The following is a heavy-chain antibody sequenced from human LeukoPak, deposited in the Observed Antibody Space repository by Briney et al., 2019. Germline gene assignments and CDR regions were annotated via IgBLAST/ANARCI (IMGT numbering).Heavy chain of an antibody. CDR1: GFTFSSYA. V-gene: IGHV3-30*14. Sequence: GGSLRLSCAASGFTFSSYAMHWVRQAPGKGLEWVAVISYDGSNKYYADSVKGRFTISRDNSKNTLYLQMNSLRAEDTALYYCARVGWSTESYYFDYWGQGTLVTVSS. D-gene: IGHD2-15*01. CDR2: ISYDGSNK. CDR3: ARVGWSTESYYFDY. J-gene: IGHJ4*02.